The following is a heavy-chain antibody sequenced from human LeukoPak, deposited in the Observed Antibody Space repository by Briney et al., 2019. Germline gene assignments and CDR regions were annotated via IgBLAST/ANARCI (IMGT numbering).Heavy chain of an antibody. V-gene: IGHV4-59*01. D-gene: IGHD5-12*01. CDR1: GGSIGRYY. CDR3: ARGGSGYALNWFDP. Sequence: PAETLSLTCTVSGGSIGRYYWSWIRQPPGKGLEWIGHISYNGSANYNPSLKSGVTISVDTSKNQFSLKLSSVTAADTAVYYCARGGSGYALNWFDPWGQGTLVTVSS. CDR2: ISYNGSA. J-gene: IGHJ5*02.